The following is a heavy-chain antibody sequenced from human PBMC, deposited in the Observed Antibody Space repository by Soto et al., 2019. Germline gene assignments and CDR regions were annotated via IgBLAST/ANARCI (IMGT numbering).Heavy chain of an antibody. D-gene: IGHD2-15*01. CDR3: AKDKQGYCSGRSCPAPFRY. CDR1: GFTFSSYA. Sequence: GGSLRLSCAASGFTFSSYAMSWVRQAPGKGLEWVSAISGSGGSTYYADSVKGRFTISRDNSKNTLYLQMNSLRAEDTAVYYCAKDKQGYCSGRSCPAPFRYWGQGTLVTVS. V-gene: IGHV3-23*01. CDR2: ISGSGGST. J-gene: IGHJ4*02.